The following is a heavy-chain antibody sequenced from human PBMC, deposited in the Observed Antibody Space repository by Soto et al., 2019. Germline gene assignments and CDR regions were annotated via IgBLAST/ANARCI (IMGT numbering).Heavy chain of an antibody. V-gene: IGHV3-23*01. J-gene: IGHJ6*02. D-gene: IGHD2-15*01. CDR1: GSTFSSYA. CDR3: AKDYCGGGSCYSHDYYYYGMDG. CDR2: ISGSGGST. Sequence: GGSLRLSCAASGSTFSSYAMSWVRQAPGKGLEWVSAISGSGGSTYYADSVKGRFTISRDNSKNTLYLQMNSLRAEDTAVYYCAKDYCGGGSCYSHDYYYYGMDGWGQGTTVTVSS.